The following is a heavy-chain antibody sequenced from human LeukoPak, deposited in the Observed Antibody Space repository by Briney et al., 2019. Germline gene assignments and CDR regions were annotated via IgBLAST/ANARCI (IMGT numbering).Heavy chain of an antibody. CDR2: IYWNDDK. CDR3: AHRRGYYDFWSGLPRDGAFDI. CDR1: GFSLSTSGVG. D-gene: IGHD3-3*01. V-gene: IGHV2-5*01. J-gene: IGHJ3*02. Sequence: SGPTLVKPTQTLTLTCTFSGFSLSTSGVGVGWIRQPPGKALEWLALIYWNDDKRYSPSLKSRLTITKDTSKNQVVLTMTNMDPVDTATYYCAHRRGYYDFWSGLPRDGAFDIWGQGTMVTVSS.